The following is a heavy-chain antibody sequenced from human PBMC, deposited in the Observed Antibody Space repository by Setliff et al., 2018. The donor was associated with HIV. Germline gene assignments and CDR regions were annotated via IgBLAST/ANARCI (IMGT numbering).Heavy chain of an antibody. D-gene: IGHD6-6*01. CDR3: ARAHIGIAARWSGWFDP. CDR2: INHSGST. Sequence: PSETLSHTCAVYNGSFSGYYWTWIRQPPGKGLEWIGEINHSGSTNYNPSLKSRVTISVDTSKNQFSLKLSSVTAADTAVYYCARAHIGIAARWSGWFDPWGQGTLVTVSS. V-gene: IGHV4-34*01. J-gene: IGHJ5*02. CDR1: NGSFSGYY.